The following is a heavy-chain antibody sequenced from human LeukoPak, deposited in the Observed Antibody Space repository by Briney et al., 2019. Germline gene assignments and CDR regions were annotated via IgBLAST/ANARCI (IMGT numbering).Heavy chain of an antibody. Sequence: PSETLSLTCAVSGGFVSSHYWGWIRQPPGKGLQWIGNIRSTGEKNYNPSLKSRVFISLDTSKSHLSLNLTSVFAADTAIYYCVRRDTGWNYFDYWGQGILVSVSS. D-gene: IGHD6-19*01. J-gene: IGHJ4*02. V-gene: IGHV4-4*08. CDR2: IRSTGEK. CDR3: VRRDTGWNYFDY. CDR1: GGFVSSHY.